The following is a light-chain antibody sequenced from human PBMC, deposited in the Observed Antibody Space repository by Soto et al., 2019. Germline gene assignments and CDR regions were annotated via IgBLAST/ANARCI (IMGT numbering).Light chain of an antibody. CDR1: SSNIGAEYD. CDR3: QSYDSSLTTFV. Sequence: QSVLTQPPSVSGAPGQRVAISCTGSSSNIGAEYDVHWYQQLPGTAPKRLIYGDNNRPSGVPDRFSGSKSGTSASLAITVLQPGDEADYYCQSYDSSLTTFVFGTGTKVTVL. J-gene: IGLJ1*01. CDR2: GDN. V-gene: IGLV1-40*01.